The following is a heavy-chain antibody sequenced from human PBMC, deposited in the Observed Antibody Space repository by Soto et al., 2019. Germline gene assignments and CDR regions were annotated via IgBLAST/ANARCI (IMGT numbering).Heavy chain of an antibody. D-gene: IGHD3-10*01. Sequence: ASVKFSCKASGYTFITYSMYWVRQAPGQGLEWMGVINPSGGSTSHAQKFQGRVTMTRDTSTNTVYMELSGLRSEDTAVYYCVRIDYYGSGPNYWGQGTLVTVSS. J-gene: IGHJ4*02. V-gene: IGHV1-46*03. CDR2: INPSGGST. CDR3: VRIDYYGSGPNY. CDR1: GYTFITYS.